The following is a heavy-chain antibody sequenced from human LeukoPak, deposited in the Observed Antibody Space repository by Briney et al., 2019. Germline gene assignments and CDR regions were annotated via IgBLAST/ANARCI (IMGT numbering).Heavy chain of an antibody. CDR2: ISAYNGNT. J-gene: IGHJ4*02. D-gene: IGHD3-16*01. CDR3: ARDLLRLGELEVAY. V-gene: IGHV1-18*01. CDR1: GYTFTSYG. Sequence: ASVKVSCKASGYTFTSYGISWVRQAPGQGLEWMGWISAYNGNTNYAQKLQGRVTMTTDTSTSTAYMELRSLRSDDTAVYYCARDLLRLGELEVAYWGQGTLVTVSS.